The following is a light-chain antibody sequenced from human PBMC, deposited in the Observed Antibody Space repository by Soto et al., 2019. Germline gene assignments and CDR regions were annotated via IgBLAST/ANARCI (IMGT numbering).Light chain of an antibody. J-gene: IGLJ1*01. CDR2: EVN. V-gene: IGLV2-8*01. CDR1: SSDVGGYKY. Sequence: QSLLTQPPSASGSPGQSVASSCTGTSSDVGGYKYVSWYQQHPGKAPKLMIYEVNKRTSGVPDRFSGSKSGNTASLTVSGFQAEDEADYYCSSYAVSSNVFGTGTKVTVL. CDR3: SSYAVSSNV.